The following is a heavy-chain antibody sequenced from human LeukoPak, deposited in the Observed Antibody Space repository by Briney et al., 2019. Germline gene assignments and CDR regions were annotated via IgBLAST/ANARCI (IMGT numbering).Heavy chain of an antibody. J-gene: IGHJ4*02. CDR2: ISSSSSYI. CDR1: GFTFSSYS. V-gene: IGHV3-21*01. Sequence: GGSLRLSCAASGFTFSSYSMNWVRQAPGKGLEWVSSISSSSSYIYYADSVKGRFTISRDNAKNSLYLQMNSLRAGDTAVYYCARVPLRYCSSTSCYANDYWGQGTLVTVSS. D-gene: IGHD2-2*01. CDR3: ARVPLRYCSSTSCYANDY.